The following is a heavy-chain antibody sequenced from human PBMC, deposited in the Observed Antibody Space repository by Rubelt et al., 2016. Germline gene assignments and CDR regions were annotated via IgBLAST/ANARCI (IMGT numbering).Heavy chain of an antibody. CDR3: ARDRIRIAARQGWYFDL. J-gene: IGHJ2*01. V-gene: IGHV1-18*01. D-gene: IGHD6-6*01. Sequence: QVQLVQSGAEVKKPGASVKVSCKASGYTFTSYGISWVRQAPGHGLEWMGWISAYNGNTNYAQKLQGSVTMTTDTSTSTAYMELRSLRSDDTAVYYCARDRIRIAARQGWYFDLWGRGTLVTVSS. CDR1: GYTFTSYG. CDR2: ISAYNGNT.